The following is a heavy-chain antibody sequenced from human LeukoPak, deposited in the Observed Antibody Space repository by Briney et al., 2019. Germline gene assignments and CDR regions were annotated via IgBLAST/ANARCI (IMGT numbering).Heavy chain of an antibody. CDR2: ISGSGGST. CDR1: GFTFSSYA. Sequence: RGSLRLSCAASGFTFSSYAMSWVRQAPGKGLEWVSAISGSGGSTYYADSVKGRFTISRDNSKNTLYLQMNSLRAEDTAVYYCAKSFVAYSSGWYYFDYWGQGTLVTVSS. D-gene: IGHD6-19*01. V-gene: IGHV3-23*01. J-gene: IGHJ4*02. CDR3: AKSFVAYSSGWYYFDY.